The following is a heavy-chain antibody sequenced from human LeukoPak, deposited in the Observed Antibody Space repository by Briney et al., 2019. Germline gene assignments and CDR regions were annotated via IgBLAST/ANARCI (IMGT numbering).Heavy chain of an antibody. D-gene: IGHD4-17*01. J-gene: IGHJ3*02. V-gene: IGHV3-23*01. CDR2: ISGSGGST. CDR3: AKENTVYHNDAFDI. CDR1: GFTFSNYG. Sequence: GGSPRLSCAASGFTFSNYGLSWVRQAPGKGLEWVSAISGSGGSTYYADSVKGRFTISRDNSKNTLYLQMNSLRAEDTAVYYCAKENTVYHNDAFDIWGRGTMVTVSS.